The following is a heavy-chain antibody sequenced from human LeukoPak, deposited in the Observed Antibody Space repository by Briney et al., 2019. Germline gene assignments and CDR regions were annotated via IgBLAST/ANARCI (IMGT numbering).Heavy chain of an antibody. J-gene: IGHJ4*02. CDR1: GFTFSSYG. CDR2: IWYDGSNK. Sequence: GRSLRLSCAASGFTFSSYGMHWVRQAPGKGLEWVAVIWYDGSNKYYADSVKGRFTISRDNSKNTLYLQMNSLRAEDTAVYYCARDWGYHDSSGYYPGYWGQGALVTVSS. CDR3: ARDWGYHDSSGYYPGY. D-gene: IGHD3-22*01. V-gene: IGHV3-33*01.